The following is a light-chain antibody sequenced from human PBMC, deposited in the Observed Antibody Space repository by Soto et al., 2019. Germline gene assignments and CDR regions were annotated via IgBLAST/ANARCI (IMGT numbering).Light chain of an antibody. J-gene: IGKJ1*01. Sequence: EIVTTQSPATLSVSPGERATLSCRASQSVSSNLAWYQQKPGQAPRLLIYGASTRATGITDRFSGSGSGTEFTLNISRLQSEDFAVYYCQQYNNWPETFGQGTKVDIK. CDR2: GAS. CDR3: QQYNNWPET. V-gene: IGKV3-15*01. CDR1: QSVSSN.